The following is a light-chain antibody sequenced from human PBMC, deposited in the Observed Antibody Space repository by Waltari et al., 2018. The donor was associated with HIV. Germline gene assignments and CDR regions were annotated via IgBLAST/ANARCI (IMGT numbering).Light chain of an antibody. V-gene: IGLV2-14*01. Sequence: QSALTQPASVSGSPGQSITISCTGTSSDACAYNYVSWYQLYPGKAPKVMMFEVNNRPSGVSDRFSGSKSGNTASLTISGLQVEDEAVYFCSSFGRGNTVLFGGGTKVTVL. CDR3: SSFGRGNTVL. J-gene: IGLJ2*01. CDR2: EVN. CDR1: SSDACAYNY.